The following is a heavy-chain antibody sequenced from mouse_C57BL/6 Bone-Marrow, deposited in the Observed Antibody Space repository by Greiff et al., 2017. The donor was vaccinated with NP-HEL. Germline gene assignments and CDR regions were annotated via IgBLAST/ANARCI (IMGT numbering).Heavy chain of an antibody. D-gene: IGHD1-1*01. V-gene: IGHV5-17*01. CDR1: GFTFSDYG. J-gene: IGHJ3*01. Sequence: EVQLQQSGGGLVKPGGSLKLSCAASGFTFSDYGMHWVRQAPEKGLEWVAYISSGSSTIYFAATVKGRFTISRDNAKNTLFLQMTSLRSEDTAMYYCARAPSYYGSTSWFAYWGQGTLVTVSA. CDR2: ISSGSSTI. CDR3: ARAPSYYGSTSWFAY.